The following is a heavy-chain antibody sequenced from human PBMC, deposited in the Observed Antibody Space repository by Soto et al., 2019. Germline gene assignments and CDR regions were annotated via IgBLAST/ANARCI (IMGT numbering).Heavy chain of an antibody. D-gene: IGHD1-26*01. CDR3: TKGLFSGSSYSGSWYYFDS. Sequence: SETLSLTCAVSGGSFSGYILTWIRQTPGKGLQWIGQINHSGSSIYNPSLKNRVTISTMSNNKFSLELSSVTAADTAVYYCTKGLFSGSSYSGSWYYFDSWGQGTMVTVSS. CDR2: INHSGSS. J-gene: IGHJ4*02. CDR1: GGSFSGYI. V-gene: IGHV4-34*01.